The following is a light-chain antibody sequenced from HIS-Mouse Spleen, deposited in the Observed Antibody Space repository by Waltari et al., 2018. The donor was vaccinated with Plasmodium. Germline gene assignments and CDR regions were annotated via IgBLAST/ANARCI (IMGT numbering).Light chain of an antibody. CDR3: QVWDSSSDHVV. CDR1: KIGSTR. J-gene: IGLJ2*01. Sequence: SYVLPQPPSVSLAPGQTARITGGGHKIGSTRGQWYQQKPGQAPVLVVYDDSDRPSGIPERFSGSNSGNTATLTISRVEAGDEADYYCQVWDSSSDHVVFGGGTKLTVL. V-gene: IGLV3-21*02. CDR2: DDS.